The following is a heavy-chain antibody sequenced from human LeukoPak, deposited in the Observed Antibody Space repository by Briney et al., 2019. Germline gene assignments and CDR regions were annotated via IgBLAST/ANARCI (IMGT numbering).Heavy chain of an antibody. CDR1: GGSISSGSYY. CDR3: ARDNRSSWYYFDY. J-gene: IGHJ4*02. V-gene: IGHV4-61*02. Sequence: PSETLSLTCTVSGGSISSGSYYWSWIRQPAGKGLEWIGRIYTSGSTNYNPSLKSRVTISVDTSKNHFSLKLSSVTAADTAVYYCARDNRSSWYYFDYWGQGILVTVSS. CDR2: IYTSGST. D-gene: IGHD6-13*01.